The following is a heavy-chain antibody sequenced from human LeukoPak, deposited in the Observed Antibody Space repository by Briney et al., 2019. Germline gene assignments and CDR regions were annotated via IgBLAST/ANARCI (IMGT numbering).Heavy chain of an antibody. D-gene: IGHD2-2*01. CDR1: EFTIRTYS. J-gene: IGHJ3*02. Sequence: GGSLRLSCVASEFTIRTYSMNWVRQAPGKGLEWVSSISSSSSYIYYADSVKGRFTISRDNAKNSLYLQMNSLRAEDTAVYYCARQQLGYCSSTSCYESAFDIWGQGTMVTVSS. CDR3: ARQQLGYCSSTSCYESAFDI. CDR2: ISSSSSYI. V-gene: IGHV3-21*01.